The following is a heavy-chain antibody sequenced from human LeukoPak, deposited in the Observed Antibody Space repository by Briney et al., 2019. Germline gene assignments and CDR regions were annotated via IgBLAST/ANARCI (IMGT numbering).Heavy chain of an antibody. V-gene: IGHV4-59*01. Sequence: SETLSFNCTVSGGSISSYYWSWIRQPPGKGLEWIGYIYYSGSTNYNPSLKSRVTISVDTSKNQFSLKLSSVTAADTAVYYCARVSGGLLHFDYWGQGTLVTVSS. J-gene: IGHJ4*02. CDR1: GGSISSYY. D-gene: IGHD2/OR15-2a*01. CDR3: ARVSGGLLHFDY. CDR2: IYYSGST.